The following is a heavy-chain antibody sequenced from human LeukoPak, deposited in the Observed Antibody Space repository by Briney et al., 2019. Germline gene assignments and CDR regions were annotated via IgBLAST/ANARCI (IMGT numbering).Heavy chain of an antibody. Sequence: EASVKVSCKASGGTFSSYAISWVRQAPGQGLEWMGGIIPIFGTGNYAQKFQGRVTITADESTNTAYMELSSLKSEDTAVYYCARDPITMVRGVIIGPLEHWDQGTLVTVSS. J-gene: IGHJ4*02. CDR3: ARDPITMVRGVIIGPLEH. CDR2: IIPIFGTG. V-gene: IGHV1-69*13. CDR1: GGTFSSYA. D-gene: IGHD3-10*01.